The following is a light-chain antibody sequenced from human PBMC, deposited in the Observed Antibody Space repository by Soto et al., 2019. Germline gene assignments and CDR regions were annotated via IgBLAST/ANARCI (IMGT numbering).Light chain of an antibody. CDR1: QSISSY. V-gene: IGKV1-39*01. CDR2: AAS. CDR3: QESYSTPWA. J-gene: IGKJ1*01. Sequence: DIQVTQSPSSLSASVGDRVTITCRASQSISSYLNWYQQKPGKAPKLLIYAASSLQSGVPSRFSGSGSETDFSLTISSLQPEDFSSFYCQESYSTPWAFGQGTKVEI.